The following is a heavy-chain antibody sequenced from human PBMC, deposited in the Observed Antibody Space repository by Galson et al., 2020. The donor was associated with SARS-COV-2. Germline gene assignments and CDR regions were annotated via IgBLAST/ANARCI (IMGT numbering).Heavy chain of an antibody. CDR2: TYHSGST. CDR3: ARSDWNYPDAVDI. D-gene: IGHD1-7*01. Sequence: SETLSLTCPVSGYSISSGSYWGWIRPPPGKGMEWNGRTYHSGSTYYNPSLKSRVTISVDTSKNQFSLKLSSVTAADTAVYYCARSDWNYPDAVDIWGQGTMVTVSS. CDR1: GYSISSGSY. V-gene: IGHV4-38-2*01. J-gene: IGHJ3*02.